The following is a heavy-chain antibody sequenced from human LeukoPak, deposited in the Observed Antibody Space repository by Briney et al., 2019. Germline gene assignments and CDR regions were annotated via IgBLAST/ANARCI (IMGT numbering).Heavy chain of an antibody. D-gene: IGHD6-19*01. J-gene: IGHJ4*02. CDR1: GGSFSGYY. CDR3: ASWNTGYSSGWYLN. Sequence: KTSVALSLTCAVYGGSFSGYYWSWIRQPPGKGLEWIGEINHSGSTNYNPSLKSRVTISVDTSKNQFSLKLSSVTAADTAVYYCASWNTGYSSGWYLNWGQGTLVTVSS. V-gene: IGHV4-34*01. CDR2: INHSGST.